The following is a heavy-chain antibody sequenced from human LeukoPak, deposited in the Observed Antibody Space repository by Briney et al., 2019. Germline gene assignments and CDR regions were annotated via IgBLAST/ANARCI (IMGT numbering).Heavy chain of an antibody. CDR1: GYTFSSYY. CDR2: INPSVGST. Sequence: ASVKVSCKASGYTFSSYYMHWVRQAPGQGLEWMGIINPSVGSTSHAQKFQGRVTMTRDMSTSTVYMELSSLRSEDTAVYYCARDLTYGSGSYYILHYYYGMDVWGQGTTVTVSS. J-gene: IGHJ6*02. V-gene: IGHV1-46*01. CDR3: ARDLTYGSGSYYILHYYYGMDV. D-gene: IGHD3-10*01.